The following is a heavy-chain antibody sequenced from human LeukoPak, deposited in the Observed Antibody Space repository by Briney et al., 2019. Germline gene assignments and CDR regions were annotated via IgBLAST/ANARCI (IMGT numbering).Heavy chain of an antibody. CDR1: GFTVSNNY. J-gene: IGHJ5*02. CDR2: IYSGGRT. Sequence: PGGSLRLSCAASGFTVSNNYINWVRQAPGKGLEWVSLIYSGGRTYYADSVKGRFTISRDNSKNTLYLQMNSLRAEDTAVYYCARGWDGRDSDRSGYYPRWFDPWGQGTLVTVSS. V-gene: IGHV3-53*01. CDR3: ARGWDGRDSDRSGYYPRWFDP. D-gene: IGHD3-22*01.